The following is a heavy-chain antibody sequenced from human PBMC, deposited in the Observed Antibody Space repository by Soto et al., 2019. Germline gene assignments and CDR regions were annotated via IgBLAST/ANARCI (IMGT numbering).Heavy chain of an antibody. CDR3: ARESGENWTYEAH. Sequence: SETLSLTCTVSGAYVSDFSWSWIRQPAGKGLEWIGRITVNGITQYTPSFRSRVTMSMDTSRNQFSLNLQSATAADTALYYCARESGENWTYEAHWGQGTLVTVSS. D-gene: IGHD1-7*01. J-gene: IGHJ1*01. V-gene: IGHV4-4*07. CDR1: GAYVSDFS. CDR2: ITVNGIT.